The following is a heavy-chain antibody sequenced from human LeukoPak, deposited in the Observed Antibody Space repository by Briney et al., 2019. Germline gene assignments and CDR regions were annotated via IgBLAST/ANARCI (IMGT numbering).Heavy chain of an antibody. Sequence: GGSLRLSCAASGFTFNSYSMNWVRQAPGKGLEWVSYISSTSSTIYYADSVKGRFTISRDNAKNLLYLQMNSLRAEDTAVYYCARGLKTGYCSSTSCSVWFDPWGQGTLVTVSS. CDR2: ISSTSSTI. V-gene: IGHV3-48*01. CDR3: ARGLKTGYCSSTSCSVWFDP. CDR1: GFTFNSYS. D-gene: IGHD2-2*01. J-gene: IGHJ5*02.